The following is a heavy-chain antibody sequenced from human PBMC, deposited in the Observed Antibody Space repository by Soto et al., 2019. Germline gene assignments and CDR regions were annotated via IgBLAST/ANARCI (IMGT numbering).Heavy chain of an antibody. CDR3: ATRRSVGGWLNPALDP. D-gene: IGHD6-19*01. J-gene: IGHJ5*02. CDR1: GGFINCYL. Sequence: SETLFFTWAGYGGFINCYLWKWIRQPPGKGLELSGKNNHTGGTHYNQSLKGRVTMSVDTSKNQFSLRLSSVTAADTAIYYCATRRSVGGWLNPALDPWGQGTQVTVSS. CDR2: NNHTGGT. V-gene: IGHV4-34*01.